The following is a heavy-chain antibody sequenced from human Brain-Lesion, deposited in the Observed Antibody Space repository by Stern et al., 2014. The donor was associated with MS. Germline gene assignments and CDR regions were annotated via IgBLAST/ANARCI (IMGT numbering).Heavy chain of an antibody. CDR2: IYYSGNT. J-gene: IGHJ5*02. CDR3: AGEEDIRYCSGGSCTGNWFDP. V-gene: IGHV4-39*02. D-gene: IGHD2-15*01. Sequence: VHLVESGPGLVKPSETLSLTCTVAGGSVSSTSYAWAWIRQPPGKGLEWIGAIYYSGNTYYRPSLKSRLTISLDTSKDTISPQLRSVTAADTAVYYCAGEEDIRYCSGGSCTGNWFDPWGQGTLVTVSS. CDR1: GGSVSSTSYA.